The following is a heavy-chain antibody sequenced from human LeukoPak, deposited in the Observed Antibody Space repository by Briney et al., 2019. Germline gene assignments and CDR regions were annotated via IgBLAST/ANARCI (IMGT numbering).Heavy chain of an antibody. V-gene: IGHV4-39*07. CDR2: IYYSGST. J-gene: IGHJ6*03. CDR3: ARQSSWPWSTGHYRLNYYYYMDV. CDR1: GGSISSSSYY. D-gene: IGHD4-11*01. Sequence: SETLSLTCTVSGGSISSSSYYWGWIRQPPGKGLEWIGSIYYSGSTYYNPSLKSRVTISVDTSKNQFSLKLSSVTAADTAVYYCARQSSWPWSTGHYRLNYYYYMDVWGKGTTVTVSS.